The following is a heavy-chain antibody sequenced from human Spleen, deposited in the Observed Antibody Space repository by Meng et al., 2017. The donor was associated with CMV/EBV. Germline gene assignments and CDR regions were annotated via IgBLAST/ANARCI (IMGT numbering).Heavy chain of an antibody. CDR1: GFTFSSYG. D-gene: IGHD3-3*01. J-gene: IGHJ6*02. V-gene: IGHV3-30*02. CDR3: AKANQYYDFWSGYYGANYYYYGMDV. CDR2: IRYDGSNK. Sequence: GESLKISCAASGFTFSSYGMHWVRQAPGKGLEWVAFIRYDGSNKYYADSVKGRVTISRDNSKNTLYLQMNSLRAEDTAVYYCAKANQYYDFWSGYYGANYYYYGMDVWGQGTTVTVSS.